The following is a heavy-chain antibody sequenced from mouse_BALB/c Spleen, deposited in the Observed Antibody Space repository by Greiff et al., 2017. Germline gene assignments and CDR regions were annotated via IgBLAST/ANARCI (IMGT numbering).Heavy chain of an antibody. CDR1: GYSITSDYA. V-gene: IGHV3-2*02. CDR2: ISYSGST. CDR3: AVDYYGSSYSWFAY. D-gene: IGHD1-1*01. Sequence: VQLKESGPGLVKPSQSLSLTCTVTGYSITSDYAWNWIRQFPGNKLEWMGYISYSGSTSYNPSLKSRISITRDTSKNQFFLQLNSVTTEDTATYYCAVDYYGSSYSWFAYWGQGTLVTVSA. J-gene: IGHJ3*01.